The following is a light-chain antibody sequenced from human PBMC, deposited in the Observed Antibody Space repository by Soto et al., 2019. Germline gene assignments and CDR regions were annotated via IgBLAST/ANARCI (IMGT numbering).Light chain of an antibody. CDR1: QSVSSY. V-gene: IGKV3-11*01. CDR2: DAS. CDR3: QQRSNWPP. J-gene: IGKJ2*01. Sequence: EIVLTQSPATQSLSPGERATLSCRASQSVSSYLAWYQQKPGQAPRLLIYDASNRATGIPARFSGSGSGTDFTLTISSLEPEDFAVYYCQQRSNWPPFGQGTKLEIK.